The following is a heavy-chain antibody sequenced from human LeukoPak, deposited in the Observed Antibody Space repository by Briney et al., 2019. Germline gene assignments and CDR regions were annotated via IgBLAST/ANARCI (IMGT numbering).Heavy chain of an antibody. J-gene: IGHJ4*02. V-gene: IGHV5-51*01. CDR2: IYPGDSDT. D-gene: IGHD1/OR15-1a*01. Sequence: GESLKISCKGSGYTFSTYWIGWVRQMPGKGLEWMGIIYPGDSDTRYSPSLQGQVTISVDKSISTAYLQWSSLKASDTAIYYCARSPGKRNRFDCWGQGTLVTVSS. CDR3: ARSPGKRNRFDC. CDR1: GYTFSTYW.